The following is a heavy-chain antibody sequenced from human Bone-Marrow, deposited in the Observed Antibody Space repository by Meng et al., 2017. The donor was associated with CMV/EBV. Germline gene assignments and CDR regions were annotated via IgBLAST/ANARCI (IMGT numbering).Heavy chain of an antibody. D-gene: IGHD4-17*01. V-gene: IGHV4-59*01. CDR2: IYYTGST. CDR1: GGSINSFY. J-gene: IGHJ4*02. Sequence: SETLSLTCTVSGGSINSFYWSWIRQSPGKGLEWIGYIYYTGSTNYDPSLKSRVTISVDKSKNQFSLRLNSVTPADTAVYYCARWGHYGDYCDYWGQGTLVTGYS. CDR3: ARWGHYGDYCDY.